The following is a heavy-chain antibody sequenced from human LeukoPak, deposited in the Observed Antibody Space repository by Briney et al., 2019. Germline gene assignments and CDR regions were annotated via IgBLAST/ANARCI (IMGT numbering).Heavy chain of an antibody. CDR3: AKVRYYYYYMDV. Sequence: QAGGSLRLSCAASGFTFDDYGMSWVRQAPGKGLEWVSAISGSGGSTYYADSVKGRFTISRDNSKNTLYLQMNSLRAEDTAVYYCAKVRYYYYYMDVWGKGTTVTISS. CDR2: ISGSGGST. V-gene: IGHV3-23*01. J-gene: IGHJ6*03. CDR1: GFTFDDYG.